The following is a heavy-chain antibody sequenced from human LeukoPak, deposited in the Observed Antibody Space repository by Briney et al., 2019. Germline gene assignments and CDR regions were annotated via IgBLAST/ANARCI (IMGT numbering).Heavy chain of an antibody. CDR1: GFTFSNYI. V-gene: IGHV3-21*01. CDR3: ARDEGYSLDY. CDR2: ISRDSAYI. Sequence: GGSLRLSCAASGFTFSNYIMNWVRQAPGKGLEWVSSISRDSAYIDYADSVKGRFTISRDNAKNSLSLQMNSLRAENTAVYYCARDEGYSLDYWGQGTLVTVSS. J-gene: IGHJ4*02.